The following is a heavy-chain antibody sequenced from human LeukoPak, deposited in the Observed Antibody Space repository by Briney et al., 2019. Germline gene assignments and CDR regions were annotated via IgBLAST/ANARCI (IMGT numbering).Heavy chain of an antibody. CDR1: GGSISSGSYY. V-gene: IGHV4-61*02. CDR2: IYTSGST. CDR3: ARNGRDSSGWTHFDY. D-gene: IGHD6-19*01. J-gene: IGHJ4*02. Sequence: KPSQTLSLTCTVSGGSISSGSYYWSWIRQPAGKGLEWIGRIYTSGSTNYNPSLKSRVTISVDTSKNQFSLKLSSVTAADTAVYYCARNGRDSSGWTHFDYWGQGTLVTVSS.